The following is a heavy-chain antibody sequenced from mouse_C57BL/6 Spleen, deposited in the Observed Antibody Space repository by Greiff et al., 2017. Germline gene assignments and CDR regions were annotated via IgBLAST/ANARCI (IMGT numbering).Heavy chain of an antibody. Sequence: VQLQQSGAELVMPGASVKLSCKASGYTFTSYWMHWVKQRPGQGLEWIGEIDPSDSYTNYNQKFKGKSTLTVDKSSSTAYMQLSSLTSEDSAVYYCARWDYGSSYRYFDVWGTGTTVTVSS. J-gene: IGHJ1*03. V-gene: IGHV1-69*01. CDR1: GYTFTSYW. CDR3: ARWDYGSSYRYFDV. CDR2: IDPSDSYT. D-gene: IGHD1-1*01.